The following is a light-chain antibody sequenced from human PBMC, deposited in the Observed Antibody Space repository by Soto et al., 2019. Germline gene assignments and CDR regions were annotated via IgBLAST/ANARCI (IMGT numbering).Light chain of an antibody. CDR3: QSYDSSLSGSV. CDR1: SSNIGAGYD. Sequence: QPVLTQPASVSGAPGQRVTISCTGSSSNIGAGYDVHWYQQLPGTAPKLLIYGNSNRPSGVPDRFSGSKSGTSASLAITGLQAEDEADYHCQSYDSSLSGSVFGTGTKLTVL. V-gene: IGLV1-40*01. CDR2: GNS. J-gene: IGLJ1*01.